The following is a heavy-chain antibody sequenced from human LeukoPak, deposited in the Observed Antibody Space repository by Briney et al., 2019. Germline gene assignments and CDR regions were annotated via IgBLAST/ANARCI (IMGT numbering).Heavy chain of an antibody. Sequence: GGSLRLSCAASGFTFSTSWMHWVRQAPGKGLVWVSYINSDGSTTTYADSVKGRFTISRDNAKNTLYLQMNSLRAEDTAVYYCAELGITMIGGVWGKGTTVTISS. CDR2: INSDGSTT. CDR3: AELGITMIGGV. J-gene: IGHJ6*04. D-gene: IGHD3-10*02. V-gene: IGHV3-74*01. CDR1: GFTFSTSW.